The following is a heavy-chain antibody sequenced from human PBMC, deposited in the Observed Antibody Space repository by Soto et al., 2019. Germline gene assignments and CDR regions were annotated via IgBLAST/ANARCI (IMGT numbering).Heavy chain of an antibody. CDR1: GFTFSTYG. CDR2: IWFDGTNK. Sequence: QVQLVESGGGVVQPGRSLRLSCAASGFTFSTYGMHWVRQAPGKGLEWVAIIWFDGTNKYYADSVRGRFTISRDNYKNNLFRQMNSLSDEDTAGYYCAREQRGSAWHNSHYAGMDVWGQGTTVTVSS. V-gene: IGHV3-33*01. J-gene: IGHJ6*02. D-gene: IGHD6-19*01. CDR3: AREQRGSAWHNSHYAGMDV.